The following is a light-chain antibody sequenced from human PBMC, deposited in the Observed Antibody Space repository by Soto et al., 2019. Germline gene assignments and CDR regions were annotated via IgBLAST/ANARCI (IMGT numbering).Light chain of an antibody. V-gene: IGKV1-5*03. CDR1: QSISAW. CDR2: KAS. J-gene: IGKJ5*01. Sequence: DIQMTQSPSTLSASVGDRVTITCRASQSISAWLAWYQQKPGKAPRLLIYKASTLEIGVPSRFSGSGSGTDFTLTIARLEPEDFAVYYCQEYDGAPITFGLGTRLENK. CDR3: QEYDGAPIT.